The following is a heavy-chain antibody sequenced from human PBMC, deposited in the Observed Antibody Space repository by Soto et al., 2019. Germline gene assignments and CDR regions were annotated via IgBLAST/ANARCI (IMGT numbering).Heavy chain of an antibody. J-gene: IGHJ2*01. CDR3: ARLDCASATCHGNWYFDL. D-gene: IGHD2-2*01. V-gene: IGHV1-69*02. Sequence: QVQLVQSGTEVKKPGSSVKVSCRVSGNSFNTYTISWVRQAPGQGLEWMGRIIPILGITDHAQKFQGRVTITADKSTSTAYMELSSLRSEDTALYYCARLDCASATCHGNWYFDLWGRGTLVTVSS. CDR2: IIPILGIT. CDR1: GNSFNTYT.